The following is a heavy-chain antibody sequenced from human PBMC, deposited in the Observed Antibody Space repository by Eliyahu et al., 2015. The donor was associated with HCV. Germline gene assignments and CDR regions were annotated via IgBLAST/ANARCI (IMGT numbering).Heavy chain of an antibody. Sequence: QLQLQESGPGLVKPSETLSLTCTVSGGSISSSSYYWGWIRQPPGKGLEWIGSIYYSGSTYYNPSLKSRVTISVDTSKNQFSLKLSSVTAADTAVYYCAIEMATIGSVAPDYWGQGTLVTVSS. CDR3: AIEMATIGSVAPDY. CDR2: IYYSGST. CDR1: GGSISSSSYY. J-gene: IGHJ4*02. D-gene: IGHD5-24*01. V-gene: IGHV4-39*02.